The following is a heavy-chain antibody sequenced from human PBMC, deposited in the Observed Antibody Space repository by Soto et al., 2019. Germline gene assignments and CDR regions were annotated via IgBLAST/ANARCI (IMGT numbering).Heavy chain of an antibody. CDR3: ARDVGGYCSSTSCYPYYFAY. Sequence: ASVKVSCKASGYTFTSYGISWVRQAPGQGLEWMGWISAYNGNTNYAQKLQGRVTMTTDTSTSTAYMELRSLRSDDTAVYYCARDVGGYCSSTSCYPYYFAYWGQGTLVTVSS. V-gene: IGHV1-18*01. J-gene: IGHJ4*02. CDR2: ISAYNGNT. CDR1: GYTFTSYG. D-gene: IGHD2-2*01.